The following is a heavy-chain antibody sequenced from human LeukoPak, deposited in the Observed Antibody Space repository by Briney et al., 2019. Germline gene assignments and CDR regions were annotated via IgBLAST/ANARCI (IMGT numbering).Heavy chain of an antibody. D-gene: IGHD1-26*01. CDR3: ARDIIMAMDIVGATDAFDI. Sequence: GASAKVSCKASGYTFTSYDINWVRQATGQGLEWMGWMNPNSGNTGYAQKFQGRVTMTRNTSISTAYMELSSLRAEDTALYHCARDIIMAMDIVGATDAFDIWGQGTMVTVSS. J-gene: IGHJ3*02. CDR1: GYTFTSYD. V-gene: IGHV1-8*01. CDR2: MNPNSGNT.